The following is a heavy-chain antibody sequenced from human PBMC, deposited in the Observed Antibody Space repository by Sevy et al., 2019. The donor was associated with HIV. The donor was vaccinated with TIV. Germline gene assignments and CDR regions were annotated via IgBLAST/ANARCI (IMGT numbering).Heavy chain of an antibody. J-gene: IGHJ4*02. Sequence: GGSLRLSCAVSGFTLTSYAMNWVRQAPGKGLEWVSGVSGSGGSTYYANSVKGRFTISRDNSRNTLYLQINSLRAEDTSVYYSVKDVAYDNTYLDYWGQGTLVTVSS. CDR2: VSGSGGST. CDR3: VKDVAYDNTYLDY. CDR1: GFTLTSYA. D-gene: IGHD3-22*01. V-gene: IGHV3-23*01.